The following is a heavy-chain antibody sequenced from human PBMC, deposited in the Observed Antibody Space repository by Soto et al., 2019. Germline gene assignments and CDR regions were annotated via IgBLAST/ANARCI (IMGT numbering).Heavy chain of an antibody. D-gene: IGHD2-2*01. V-gene: IGHV1-69*08. CDR1: GGTFSRYS. Sequence: QVQLVQSVAEVMKPGSSVKVSSKASGGTFSRYSITWVRQAPGHGLEWIGRIIPIFGIASYAQKFQGRVTITADESTSTAYMELSSLRSDDTAVYYCAREDRDRETGLVPAAIDGMDVWGQGTTVTVSS. J-gene: IGHJ6*02. CDR2: IIPIFGIA. CDR3: AREDRDRETGLVPAAIDGMDV.